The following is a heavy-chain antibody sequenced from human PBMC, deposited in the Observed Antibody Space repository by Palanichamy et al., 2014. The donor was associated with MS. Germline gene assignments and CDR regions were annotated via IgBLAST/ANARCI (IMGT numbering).Heavy chain of an antibody. CDR2: TWDSGST. D-gene: IGHD5-18*01. V-gene: IGHV4-39*01. Sequence: STWDSGSTYYNPSLKSRVTISVDTSKNQFSLKLSSVTAADTAVYYCARLRPYGLMDTATPRGGMDVWGQGTTVTVSS. CDR3: ARLRPYGLMDTATPRGGMDV. J-gene: IGHJ6*02.